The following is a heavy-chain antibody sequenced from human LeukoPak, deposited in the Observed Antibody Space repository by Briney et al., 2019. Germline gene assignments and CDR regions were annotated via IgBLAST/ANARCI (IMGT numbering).Heavy chain of an antibody. D-gene: IGHD4-17*01. CDR2: INHSGST. CDR3: ARREHGAEDWFDP. CDR1: GGSFSGYY. V-gene: IGHV4-34*01. J-gene: IGHJ5*02. Sequence: PSETLSLTCAVYGGSFSGYYWSWIRQPPGKGLEWIGEINHSGSTNYNPSLKSRVTISVDTSKNQFSLKLSSVTAADTAVYYCARREHGAEDWFDPWGQGTLVTVSS.